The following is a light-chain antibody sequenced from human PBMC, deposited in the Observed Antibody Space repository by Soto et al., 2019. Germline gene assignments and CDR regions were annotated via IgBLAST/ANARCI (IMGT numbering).Light chain of an antibody. V-gene: IGKV1-39*01. CDR1: QSISNS. CDR3: QQSYNTRT. Sequence: DIQMTQSPSSLSASVGDKVTITCRTSQSISNSLNWYQQKLGKAPKLLIYAASSLQSGVPSRFSGSGSGTVFTLTISSLQPEDFATYYCQQSYNTRTFGQGTKVDIK. CDR2: AAS. J-gene: IGKJ1*01.